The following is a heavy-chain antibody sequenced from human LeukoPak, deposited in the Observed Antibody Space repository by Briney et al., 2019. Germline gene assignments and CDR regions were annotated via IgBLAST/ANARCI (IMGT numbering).Heavy chain of an antibody. CDR3: TRDLAAFDI. V-gene: IGHV3-33*01. D-gene: IGHD3-16*01. J-gene: IGHJ3*02. CDR1: GFTFSSYG. CDR2: IWYDGSSK. Sequence: GGSLRLSCAASGFTFSSYGMHWVRQAPGKGLEWVAVIWYDGSSKYYADSVKGRFTISRDNSKNTLYLQMNSLRAEDTAVYYCTRDLAAFDIWGQGTMVTVSS.